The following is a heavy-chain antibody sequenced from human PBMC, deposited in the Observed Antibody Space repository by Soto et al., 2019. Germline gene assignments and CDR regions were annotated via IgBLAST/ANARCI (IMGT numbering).Heavy chain of an antibody. J-gene: IGHJ2*01. CDR2: ISGSGGHT. CDR3: AKGGDCGGGSCYTGTFYYFDV. D-gene: IGHD2-15*01. Sequence: QPGGSLRLSCAASAFTFSNYAMNWFRQAPGKGLQWVSTISGSGGHTYFADSVKGRFTISRDNSKNTVSLEMNNLRAEDTALYFCAKGGDCGGGSCYTGTFYYFDVWGRGTLVTVSS. CDR1: AFTFSNYA. V-gene: IGHV3-23*01.